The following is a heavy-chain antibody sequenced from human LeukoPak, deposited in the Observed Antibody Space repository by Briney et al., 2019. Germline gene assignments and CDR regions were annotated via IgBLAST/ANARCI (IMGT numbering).Heavy chain of an antibody. CDR1: GGPISSYY. Sequence: SETLSLTCTVSGGPISSYYWSWIRPPAGKGLEWIGRIYSSGTTNYNPSLKSRVTMSVDTSKNQFSLKVSSVTAADTAMYYCARMYSGTYGGIDYWGQGTLVTVSS. D-gene: IGHD1-26*01. J-gene: IGHJ4*02. V-gene: IGHV4-4*07. CDR3: ARMYSGTYGGIDY. CDR2: IYSSGTT.